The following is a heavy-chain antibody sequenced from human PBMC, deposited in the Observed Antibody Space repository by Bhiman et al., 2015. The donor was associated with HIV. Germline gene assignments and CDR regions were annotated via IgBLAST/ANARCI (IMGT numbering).Heavy chain of an antibody. CDR1: GFTFSSYS. V-gene: IGHV3-48*01. CDR2: ISSSSSTI. Sequence: EVQLVESGGGLVQPGGSLRLSCAASGFTFSSYSMNWVRQAPGKGLEWVSYISSSSSTIYYADSVKGRFTISRDTAKNSLYLQMNSLRAEDTAVYYCARGWGQQLDPFDYWGQGALVTVSS. D-gene: IGHD6-13*01. CDR3: ARGWGQQLDPFDY. J-gene: IGHJ4*02.